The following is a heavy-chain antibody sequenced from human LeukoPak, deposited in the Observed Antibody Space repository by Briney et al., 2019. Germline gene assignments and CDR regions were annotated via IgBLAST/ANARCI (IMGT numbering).Heavy chain of an antibody. CDR2: IKSKTDGGTT. CDR1: GFTFSNAW. CDR3: TTERYQLLYRSAYYYMDV. J-gene: IGHJ6*03. D-gene: IGHD2-2*02. Sequence: GGSLRLSCAASGFTFSNAWMSWVRQAPGKGLEWVGRIKSKTDGGTTDYAAPVKGRFTISRDDSKNTLYLQMNSLKTEDTAVYYCTTERYQLLYRSAYYYMDVWGKGTTVTVSS. V-gene: IGHV3-15*01.